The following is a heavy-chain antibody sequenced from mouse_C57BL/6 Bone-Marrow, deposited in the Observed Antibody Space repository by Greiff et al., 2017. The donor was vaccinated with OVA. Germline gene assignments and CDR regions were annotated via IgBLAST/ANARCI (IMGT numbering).Heavy chain of an antibody. CDR2: IWRGGST. V-gene: IGHV2-5*01. J-gene: IGHJ2*01. CDR1: GFSLTSYG. D-gene: IGHD1-1*01. Sequence: VKLQQSGPGLVQPSQSLSITCTVSGFSLTSYGVHWVRQSPGKGLEWLGVIWRGGSTDYNAAFMSRLSITKDNSKSQVFFKMNSLQADDTAIYYCAKNRYYYGSSYELDYWGQGTTLTVSS. CDR3: AKNRYYYGSSYELDY.